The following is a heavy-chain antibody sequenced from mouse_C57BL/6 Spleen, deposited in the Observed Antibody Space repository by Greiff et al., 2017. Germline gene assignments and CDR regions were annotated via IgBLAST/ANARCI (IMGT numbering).Heavy chain of an antibody. V-gene: IGHV1-81*01. D-gene: IGHD1-1*01. CDR2: IYPRSGNT. Sequence: QVQLQQSGAELARPGASVKLSCKASGYTFTSYGISWVKQRTGQGLEWIGEIYPRSGNTYYNEKVKGKATLTADKSSSTAYMELRSLTSEDSAVYFCARRGGSSLQEYFDVWGTGTTVTVSS. CDR3: ARRGGSSLQEYFDV. CDR1: GYTFTSYG. J-gene: IGHJ1*03.